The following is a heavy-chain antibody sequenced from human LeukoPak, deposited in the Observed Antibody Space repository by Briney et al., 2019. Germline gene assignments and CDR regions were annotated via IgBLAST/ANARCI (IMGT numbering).Heavy chain of an antibody. J-gene: IGHJ5*02. D-gene: IGHD2-21*02. CDR3: AKGGPYGDSSQSWFDP. Sequence: GGSLRLSCAATGFTFDDYTMHWVRQAPGKGLEWVSLISWDGGSTYYADSVKGRFVISRDNSRTTLHLQMNSLRADNTAVYYCAKGGPYGDSSQSWFDPWGQGTLVTVSS. CDR2: ISWDGGST. CDR1: GFTFDDYT. V-gene: IGHV3-43*01.